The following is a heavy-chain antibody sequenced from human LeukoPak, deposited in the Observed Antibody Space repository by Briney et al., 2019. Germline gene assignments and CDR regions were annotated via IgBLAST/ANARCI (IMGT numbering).Heavy chain of an antibody. J-gene: IGHJ4*02. CDR1: GFTFSSYA. CDR2: ISGSGVST. CDR3: AKGGIAAALQP. D-gene: IGHD6-25*01. Sequence: PGGSLRLSCAASGFTFSSYAMNWVRQAPGKGLEWVSGISGSGVSTFYADSVKGRFTISRDNSKNTLYLQMNSLRAEDTAVYYCAKGGIAAALQPGGQGTLVTVSS. V-gene: IGHV3-23*01.